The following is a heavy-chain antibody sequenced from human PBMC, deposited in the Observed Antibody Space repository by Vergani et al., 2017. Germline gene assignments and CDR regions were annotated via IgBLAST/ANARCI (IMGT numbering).Heavy chain of an antibody. Sequence: QVQLQESGPGLVRPSETLSLTCTVSGGSLSGYYWNWIRQTPGEGLEWIGYVEDSGYFNYNPSLKTRVSMSSDTSNNQFSLTLSSVTVAGTDVYYCARSIVSRNPPDYFDNWGQGTLVTVSS. J-gene: IGHJ4*02. CDR3: ARSIVSRNPPDYFDN. CDR2: VEDSGYF. CDR1: GGSLSGYY. V-gene: IGHV4-59*01. D-gene: IGHD1-14*01.